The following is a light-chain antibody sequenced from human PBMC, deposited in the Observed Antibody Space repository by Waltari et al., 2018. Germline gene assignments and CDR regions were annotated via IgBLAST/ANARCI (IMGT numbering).Light chain of an antibody. CDR3: QQYDNFPLT. CDR1: QGINNY. V-gene: IGKV1-33*01. CDR2: FAS. Sequence: DIQMTQSTSSLSASVGDRVTITCRASQGINNYLSWYQQKPGEAPKRLIYFASSLESGVPSRFSGSGSGTDYSLTISSLQPEDIATYYCQQYDNFPLTFGGGTKVEIK. J-gene: IGKJ4*01.